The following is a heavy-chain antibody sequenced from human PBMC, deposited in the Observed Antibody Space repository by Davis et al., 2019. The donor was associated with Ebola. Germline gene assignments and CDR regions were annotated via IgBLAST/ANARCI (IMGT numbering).Heavy chain of an antibody. J-gene: IGHJ4*02. Sequence: GSLRLSCAASGGTFSDYYMSWIRQAPGEGLEWISYFSSSGRYRNSADSVKGLFTISRDNAKNSVYLQMNSLRAEDTAVYYCARHYESSVFNYWGRGTLVTVSS. CDR2: FSSSGRYR. CDR1: GGTFSDYY. D-gene: IGHD3-22*01. CDR3: ARHYESSVFNY. V-gene: IGHV3-11*06.